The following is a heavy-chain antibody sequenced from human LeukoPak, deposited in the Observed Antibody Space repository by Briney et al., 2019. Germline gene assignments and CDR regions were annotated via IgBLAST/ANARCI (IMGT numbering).Heavy chain of an antibody. J-gene: IGHJ4*02. CDR3: AKDLLNDYGDY. V-gene: IGHV3-23*01. CDR1: GFTFSSYA. Sequence: GGSLRLSCAASGFTFSSYAMHWVRQAPGKGLEWVSAISGSGGSTYYADSVKGRFTISRDNSKNTLYLQMNSLRAEDTAVYYWAKDLLNDYGDYWGQGPLVTVSS. CDR2: ISGSGGST.